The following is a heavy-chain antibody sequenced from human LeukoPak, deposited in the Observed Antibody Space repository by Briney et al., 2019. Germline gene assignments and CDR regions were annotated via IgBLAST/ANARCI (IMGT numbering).Heavy chain of an antibody. V-gene: IGHV3-30*04. Sequence: GGSLRLSCAASGFTFSSYAMHWVRQAPGKGLEWVAVISYDGSNKYYADSVKGRFTIPRDNSKNTLYLQMNSLRAEDTAVYYCARGPVLRYFDWLSYYYYGMDVWGQGTTVTVSS. CDR1: GFTFSSYA. CDR2: ISYDGSNK. CDR3: ARGPVLRYFDWLSYYYYGMDV. J-gene: IGHJ6*02. D-gene: IGHD3-9*01.